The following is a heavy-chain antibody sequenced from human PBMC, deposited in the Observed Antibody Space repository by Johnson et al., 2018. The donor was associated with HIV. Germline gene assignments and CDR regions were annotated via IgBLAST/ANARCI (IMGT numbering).Heavy chain of an antibody. V-gene: IGHV3-20*04. CDR3: GRVTIFGLSKVDGFDI. CDR1: GFTFHNYG. D-gene: IGHD3/OR15-3a*01. CDR2: INWYGGSR. J-gene: IGHJ3*02. Sequence: VQLVESGGGVVRPGGSLRLSCAASGFTFHNYGMTWVRQVPGQGLEWVSGINWYGGSRGYVDSVKCRFTVSRDNANDSLYLKMNSLKTEDTALYYCGRVTIFGLSKVDGFDIWGQGTMVTVSS.